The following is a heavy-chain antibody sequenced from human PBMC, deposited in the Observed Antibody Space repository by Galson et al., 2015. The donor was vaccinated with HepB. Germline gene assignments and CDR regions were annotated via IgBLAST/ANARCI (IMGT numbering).Heavy chain of an antibody. V-gene: IGHV1-18*01. J-gene: IGHJ4*02. CDR1: GYTFTSYG. CDR2: ISAYNGNT. Sequence: SVKVSCKASGYTFTSYGISWVRQAPGQGLEWMGWISAYNGNTNYAQKLQGRVTMTTDTSTSTAYMELRSLRSDDTAVYYCAREVGDYYGSGSYYLYFDYWGQGTLVTVSS. D-gene: IGHD3-10*01. CDR3: AREVGDYYGSGSYYLYFDY.